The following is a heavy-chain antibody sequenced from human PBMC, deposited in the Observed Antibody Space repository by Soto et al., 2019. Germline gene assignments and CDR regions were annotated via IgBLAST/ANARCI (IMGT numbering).Heavy chain of an antibody. J-gene: IGHJ6*02. Sequence: QVQLVEARGGVVQPGRSLRLSCGTSGFTFNSHGMHWVLQAPGKGLEWVAVISYEGSNNFYAESVKGRFTISRDNSKNTLYLQMNSLRREDTAVYYCARGAEYQLLSRDYFYGMDVWGQGTTVTVSS. CDR1: GFTFNSHG. CDR2: ISYEGSNN. V-gene: IGHV3-30*03. D-gene: IGHD2-2*01. CDR3: ARGAEYQLLSRDYFYGMDV.